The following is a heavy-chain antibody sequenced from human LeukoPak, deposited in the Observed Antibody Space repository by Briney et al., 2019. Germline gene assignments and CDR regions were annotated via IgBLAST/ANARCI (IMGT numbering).Heavy chain of an antibody. CDR3: HSDYYDSSGGSGY. J-gene: IGHJ4*02. CDR2: IKSKTDGGTT. CDR1: GFTFSNAW. D-gene: IGHD3-22*01. Sequence: PGGSLRLSCAASGFTFSNAWMSWVRQAPGKGLKWVGRIKSKTDGGTTDYAAPVKGRFTISRDDSKNTLYLQMNSLKTEDTAVYYCHSDYYDSSGGSGYWGQGTLVTVSS. V-gene: IGHV3-15*01.